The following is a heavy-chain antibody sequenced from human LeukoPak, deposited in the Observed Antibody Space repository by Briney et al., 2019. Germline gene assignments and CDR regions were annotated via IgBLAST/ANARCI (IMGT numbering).Heavy chain of an antibody. D-gene: IGHD3-10*01. J-gene: IGHJ4*02. V-gene: IGHV4-34*01. CDR3: VRPRRGPYGSGSYFDY. CDR2: INHSGST. Sequence: SETLSLTCAVYGGSFSGYYWSWIRQPPGKGLEWIGEINHSGSTNYNPSLKSRVTISVDTSKNQFSLKLSSVTAADTAVYYCVRPRRGPYGSGSYFDYWGQGTLVTVSS. CDR1: GGSFSGYY.